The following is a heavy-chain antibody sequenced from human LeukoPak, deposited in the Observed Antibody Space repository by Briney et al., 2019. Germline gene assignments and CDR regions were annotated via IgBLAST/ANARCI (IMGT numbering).Heavy chain of an antibody. Sequence: GGSLRLSCAASGFTFSSYAMHWVRQAPGKGLEWVAVISYDGSNKYYADSVKGRFTISRDNSKNTLYLQMNSLRADDTAVYYCAKDLTFSGSYSGRNAFDIWGQGTMVTVSS. V-gene: IGHV3-30-3*01. D-gene: IGHD1-26*01. J-gene: IGHJ3*02. CDR2: ISYDGSNK. CDR3: AKDLTFSGSYSGRNAFDI. CDR1: GFTFSSYA.